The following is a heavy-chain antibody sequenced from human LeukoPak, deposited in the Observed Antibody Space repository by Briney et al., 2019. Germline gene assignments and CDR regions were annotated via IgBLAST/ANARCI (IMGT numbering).Heavy chain of an antibody. CDR2: FYYTGST. V-gene: IGHV4-39*01. CDR3: ARRVGARRGNFDY. D-gene: IGHD1-26*01. J-gene: IGHJ4*02. Sequence: SETLSLTCTVSGGSISSNGYYWGWIRQPPGKGLEWIGSFYYTGSTFYSPSLKSRVTISVDPSKNQFSLKLSSVTAADTAVYYCARRVGARRGNFDYWGQGTLVTVSS. CDR1: GGSISSNGYY.